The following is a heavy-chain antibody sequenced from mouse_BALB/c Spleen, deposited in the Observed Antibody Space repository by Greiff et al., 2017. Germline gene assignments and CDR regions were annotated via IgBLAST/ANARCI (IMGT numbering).Heavy chain of an antibody. V-gene: IGHV5-4*02. Sequence: EVQGVESGGGLVKPGGSLKLSCAASGFTFSDYYMYWVRQTPEKRLEWVATISDGGSYTYYPDSVKGRFTISRDNAKNNLYLQMSSLKSEDTAMYYCARGYYGYAMDYWGQGTSVTVSS. CDR2: ISDGGSYT. CDR1: GFTFSDYY. CDR3: ARGYYGYAMDY. J-gene: IGHJ4*01. D-gene: IGHD1-1*01.